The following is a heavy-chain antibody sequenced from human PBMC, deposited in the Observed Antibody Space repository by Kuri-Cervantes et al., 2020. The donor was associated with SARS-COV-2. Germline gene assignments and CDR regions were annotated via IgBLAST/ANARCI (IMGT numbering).Heavy chain of an antibody. CDR3: ARATSSWEAGDAFDI. D-gene: IGHD7-27*01. V-gene: IGHV3-21*04. CDR2: ISSSSSYI. CDR1: GFTFSSYS. J-gene: IGHJ3*02. Sequence: GGSLRLSCAASGFTFSSYSMNWVRQAPGKGLEWVSSISSSSSYIYYADSVKGRFTISRENAKNSLYLQMNSLRAEDTAVYYCARATSSWEAGDAFDIWGQGTMVTVSS.